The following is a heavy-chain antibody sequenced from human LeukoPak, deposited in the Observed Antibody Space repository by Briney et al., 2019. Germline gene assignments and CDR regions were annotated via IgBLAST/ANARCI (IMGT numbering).Heavy chain of an antibody. D-gene: IGHD3-9*01. CDR3: ARGRVSATGYYFAMDV. CDR2: INHSGST. J-gene: IGHJ6*02. V-gene: IGHV4-34*01. Sequence: SETLSLTCTVYGKSFSGYYWTCIRQSPGKGLEWIGEINHSGSTNYNPSLKSRVSISIDTSKNHLSLKLNSVTAADTAVYYCARGRVSATGYYFAMDVWGQGTTVTVSS. CDR1: GKSFSGYY.